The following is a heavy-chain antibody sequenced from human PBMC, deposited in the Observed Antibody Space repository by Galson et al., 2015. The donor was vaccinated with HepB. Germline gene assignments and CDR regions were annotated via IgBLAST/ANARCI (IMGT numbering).Heavy chain of an antibody. CDR2: IYWNDDK. J-gene: IGHJ5*02. Sequence: PALVKPTQTLTLTCTFSGFSLTTSGVGVGWIRQPPGKALEWLALIYWNDDKRYSPSLKSRLTITKDTSKNQVVLTMTNMDPVDTATYYCARRSNWFDPWGQGTLVAVP. CDR3: ARRSNWFDP. CDR1: GFSLTTSGVG. V-gene: IGHV2-5*01.